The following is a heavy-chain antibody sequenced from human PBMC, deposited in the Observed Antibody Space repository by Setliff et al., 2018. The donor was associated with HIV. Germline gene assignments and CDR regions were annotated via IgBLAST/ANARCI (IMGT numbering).Heavy chain of an antibody. CDR3: AREPTLYCGGDCYFDY. Sequence: NPSETLSLTCTVSGGSISNYYWSWIRQPPGKGLEWIGHIYTSGSTNYNPSLKSRVTISVDTSKNQFSLKLSSVTAADTAVYYCAREPTLYCGGDCYFDYWGQGTLVTVSS. CDR1: GGSISNYY. V-gene: IGHV4-4*08. CDR2: IYTSGST. D-gene: IGHD2-21*02. J-gene: IGHJ4*02.